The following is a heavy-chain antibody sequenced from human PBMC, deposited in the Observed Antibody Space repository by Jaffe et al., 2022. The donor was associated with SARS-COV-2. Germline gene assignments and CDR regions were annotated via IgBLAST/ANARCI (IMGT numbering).Heavy chain of an antibody. CDR2: INHSGST. CDR1: GGSFSGYY. CDR3: ARSVAAAGTGGVDV. Sequence: QVQLQQWGAGLLKPSETLSLTCAVYGGSFSGYYWSWIRQPPGKGLEWIGEINHSGSTNYNPSLKSRVIISVDTSKNQFSLRLSPVTAADTAVYYCARSVAAAGTGGVDVWGQGTTVTVSS. V-gene: IGHV4-34*01. D-gene: IGHD6-13*01. J-gene: IGHJ6*02.